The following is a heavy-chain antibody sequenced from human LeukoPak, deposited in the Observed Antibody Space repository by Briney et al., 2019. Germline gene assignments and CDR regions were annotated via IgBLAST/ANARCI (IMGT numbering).Heavy chain of an antibody. J-gene: IGHJ4*02. CDR1: GYTFTSYG. V-gene: IGHV1-69*06. CDR2: IIPIFGTA. Sequence: ASVKVSCKASGYTFTSYGISWVRQAPGQGLEWMGGIIPIFGTANYAQKFQGRVTLTADKSTSTAYMELRSLTSEDTGVYYCARAGYSSGWNRYWGQGTLVTVSS. CDR3: ARAGYSSGWNRY. D-gene: IGHD6-19*01.